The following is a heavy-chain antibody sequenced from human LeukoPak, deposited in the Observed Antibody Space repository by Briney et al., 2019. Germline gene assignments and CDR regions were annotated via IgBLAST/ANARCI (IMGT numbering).Heavy chain of an antibody. CDR2: IKQDGSEK. D-gene: IGHD6-13*01. CDR3: ATSSAAPGDY. J-gene: IGHJ4*02. V-gene: IGHV3-7*01. CDR1: GFTFTNYW. Sequence: GGSLRLSCAVSGFTFTNYWMSWVRQAPGKGLEWVANIKQDGSEKYYVDSVKGRFIISRDNAKNSLYLQMNSLRAEDTAVYYCATSSAAPGDYWGQGTLVTVSS.